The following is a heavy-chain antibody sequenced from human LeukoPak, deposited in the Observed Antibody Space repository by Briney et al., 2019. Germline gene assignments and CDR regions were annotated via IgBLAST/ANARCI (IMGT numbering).Heavy chain of an antibody. J-gene: IGHJ4*02. CDR3: ARRGYCSGGSCYERGYFDY. V-gene: IGHV3-20*04. CDR1: GFTFDDYG. Sequence: GGSLRLSCAASGFTFDDYGMSWVRQAPGKGLEWVSGINWNGGSTGYADSVKGRFTISRDNAKNSLYLQMNSLRAEDTALYYCARRGYCSGGSCYERGYFDYWGQGTLVTVSS. CDR2: INWNGGST. D-gene: IGHD2-15*01.